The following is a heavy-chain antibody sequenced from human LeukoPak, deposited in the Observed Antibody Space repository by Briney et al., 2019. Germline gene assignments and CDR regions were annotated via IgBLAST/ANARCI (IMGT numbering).Heavy chain of an antibody. CDR3: AKSEGTIVRGVIIRPYYFDY. CDR2: ISGSGGST. CDR1: GFTFSSYA. J-gene: IGHJ4*02. D-gene: IGHD3-10*01. Sequence: GGSLRLSCAASGFTFSSYAMSWVRQAPGKGLEWVSAISGSGGSTYYADSVKGRFTIPRDNSKNTLYLQMNSLRAEDTAVYYCAKSEGTIVRGVIIRPYYFDYWGQGTLVTVSS. V-gene: IGHV3-23*01.